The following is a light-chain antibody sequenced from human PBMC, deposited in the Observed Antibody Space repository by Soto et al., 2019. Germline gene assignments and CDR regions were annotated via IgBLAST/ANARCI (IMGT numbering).Light chain of an antibody. CDR2: AAS. CDR1: QTISTY. CDR3: QQSHGIPYT. V-gene: IGKV1-39*01. Sequence: DVQTTQSPSSLSAAVGDRATITCRASQTISTYLNRYQQKPGKAPKLLIYAASSLQSGVPSRFTGSGSGTDFTLTISSLQPEDFATYYCQQSHGIPYTFGQGTKLEIK. J-gene: IGKJ2*01.